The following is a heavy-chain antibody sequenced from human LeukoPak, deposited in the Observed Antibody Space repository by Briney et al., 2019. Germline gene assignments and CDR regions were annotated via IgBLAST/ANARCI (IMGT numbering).Heavy chain of an antibody. CDR3: ARDSEDQLLGTFDY. J-gene: IGHJ4*02. V-gene: IGHV3-20*04. CDR2: ISWNGGST. D-gene: IGHD2-2*01. Sequence: GGSLRLSCAASGFTFDDYGMSWVRQAPGKGLEWFSGISWNGGSTGYADSVKGRFTISRDNAKNSLYLQMNSLRAEDTALYYCARDSEDQLLGTFDYWGQGTLVTVSS. CDR1: GFTFDDYG.